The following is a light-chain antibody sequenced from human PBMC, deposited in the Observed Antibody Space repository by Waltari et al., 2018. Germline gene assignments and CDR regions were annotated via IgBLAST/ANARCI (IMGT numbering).Light chain of an antibody. CDR1: SSNIWTNS. Sequence: QSVLTQPPSVSAAPGQRVTISCPGCSSNIWTNSVSWYRQFPGTAPKLLIYENSERPSGIPGRFSGSKSGTSATLDITGLQAGDEADYYCGTWDSSLSGAVFGGGTHLTVL. CDR2: ENS. CDR3: GTWDSSLSGAV. V-gene: IGLV1-51*02. J-gene: IGLJ7*01.